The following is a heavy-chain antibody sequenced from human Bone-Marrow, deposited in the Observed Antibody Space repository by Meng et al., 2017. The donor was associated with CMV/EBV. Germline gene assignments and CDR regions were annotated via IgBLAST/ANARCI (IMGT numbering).Heavy chain of an antibody. V-gene: IGHV3-30-3*01. J-gene: IGHJ4*02. D-gene: IGHD1-14*01. CDR1: GVTLSSYA. CDR3: APNTGTGGFDY. CDR2: ISYDGSNK. Sequence: SGAASGVTLSSYAMHWVRQAPGKGLEWVAVISYDGSNKYYADSVKGRFTISRDNSKNTLYLQMNSLRAEDTAVYYCAPNTGTGGFDYWGQGTLVTVSS.